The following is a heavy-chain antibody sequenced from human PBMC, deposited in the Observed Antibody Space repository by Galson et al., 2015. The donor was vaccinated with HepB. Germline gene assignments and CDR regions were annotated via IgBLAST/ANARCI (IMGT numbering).Heavy chain of an antibody. D-gene: IGHD3-9*01. CDR2: IIPIFGIA. J-gene: IGHJ3*02. Sequence: SATPSCKASARTFSSYAISWVRQPPGQGLEWMGGIIPIFGIANYAQKFQGRVTVTADESTSTAYMELSSLRSEDTAVYYCARGGRTKLTSDAFDIWGQGTMVTVSS. V-gene: IGHV1-69*13. CDR1: ARTFSSYA. CDR3: ARGGRTKLTSDAFDI.